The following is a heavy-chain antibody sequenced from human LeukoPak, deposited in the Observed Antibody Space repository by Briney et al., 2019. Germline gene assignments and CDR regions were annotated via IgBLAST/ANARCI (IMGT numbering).Heavy chain of an antibody. V-gene: IGHV4-30-4*01. CDR2: IYYSGST. Sequence: PQTLSLTCTVSGGSISSGDYYWSWIRQPPGKGLEWIGYIYYSGSTYYNPSLKSRVTISVDTSKNQFSLKLSSVTAADTAVYYCARSILPEWELLPPDWFDPWGQGTLVTVSS. CDR3: ARSILPEWELLPPDWFDP. CDR1: GGSISSGDYY. D-gene: IGHD1-26*01. J-gene: IGHJ5*02.